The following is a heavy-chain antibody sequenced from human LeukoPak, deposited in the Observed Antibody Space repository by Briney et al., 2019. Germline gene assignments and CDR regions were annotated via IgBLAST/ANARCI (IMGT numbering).Heavy chain of an antibody. Sequence: SVKVSCKASGGTFSSYAISWVRQAPGQGLEWMGGIIPIFGTANYAQKFQGRVTITTDESTSTAYMELSSLRSEDTAVYYCASLRTGTNNWFDPWGQGTLSPSPQ. CDR2: IIPIFGTA. V-gene: IGHV1-69*05. J-gene: IGHJ5*02. D-gene: IGHD1-1*01. CDR3: ASLRTGTNNWFDP. CDR1: GGTFSSYA.